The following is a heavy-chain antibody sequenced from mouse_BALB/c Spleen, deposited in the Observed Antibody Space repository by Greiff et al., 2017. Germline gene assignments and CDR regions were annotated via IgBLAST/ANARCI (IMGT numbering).Heavy chain of an antibody. CDR3: AEERDYYYDGNYYYAMDY. CDR2: ISTYNGNT. V-gene: IGHV1S137*01. CDR1: GYTFTGYA. D-gene: IGHD2-4*01. J-gene: IGHJ4*01. Sequence: QVQLQQSGPEVVRPGVSVKISCKGSGYTFTGYAMHWVKQSHAKSLEWIGVISTYNGNTNYNQKFKGKATMTVDKSSSTAYMELARLTSEDSAIYYYAEERDYYYDGNYYYAMDYWGQGTSVTVSS.